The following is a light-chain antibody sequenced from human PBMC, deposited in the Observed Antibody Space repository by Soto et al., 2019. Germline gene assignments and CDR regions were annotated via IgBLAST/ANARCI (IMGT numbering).Light chain of an antibody. CDR2: GAS. CDR3: QQYGSSSTWT. Sequence: IVLTQSPGTLSLSPGERATLSCRASQSVSSSYLAWYQQKPGQAPRLLXYGASSRATGIPDRFSGSGSGTDFTLTISRLEPEDFAVYYCQQYGSSSTWTFGQGTKVDIK. V-gene: IGKV3-20*01. J-gene: IGKJ1*01. CDR1: QSVSSSY.